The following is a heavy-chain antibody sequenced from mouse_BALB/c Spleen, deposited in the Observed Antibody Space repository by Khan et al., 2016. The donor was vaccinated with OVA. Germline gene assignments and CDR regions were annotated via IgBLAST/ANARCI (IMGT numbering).Heavy chain of an antibody. J-gene: IGHJ4*01. V-gene: IGHV5-15*02. Sequence: EVELVESGGGLVQPGGSRKLSCAASGFTFSDYGMAWVRQAPGKGPEWVAFISSLAYSIYYADTVTGRFTISRENAKNTLYLEMSSLKSEETAMYFCVRWAMDYWGQGTSVTVSS. CDR3: VRWAMDY. CDR1: GFTFSDYG. CDR2: ISSLAYSI.